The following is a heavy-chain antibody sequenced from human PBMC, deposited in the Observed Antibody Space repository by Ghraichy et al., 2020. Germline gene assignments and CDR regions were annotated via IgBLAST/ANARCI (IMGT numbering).Heavy chain of an antibody. J-gene: IGHJ4*02. Sequence: GGSLRLSCVASGFTFSDYFMGWVRQAPGKGLEWVAHIKQDGGVKYYVDSVKGRFSISRDNAENSLYLQMNSLRAEDTAVYYCARDVLHYGYQFDYWGQGTLVTVSS. CDR2: IKQDGGVK. CDR3: ARDVLHYGYQFDY. CDR1: GFTFSDYF. D-gene: IGHD4-17*01. V-gene: IGHV3-7*01.